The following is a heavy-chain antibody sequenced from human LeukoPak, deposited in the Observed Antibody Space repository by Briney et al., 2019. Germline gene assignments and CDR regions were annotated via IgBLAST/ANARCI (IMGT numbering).Heavy chain of an antibody. CDR1: GYSINSAYY. J-gene: IGHJ4*02. V-gene: IGHV4-38-2*01. CDR3: ARQGYHWNDNNLYYFDY. CDR2: MYHSGST. D-gene: IGHD1-20*01. Sequence: SETLSLTCAVSGYSINSAYYWGWIRQPPGKGLECTASMYHSGSTLYSPSLKSRISISIDTSKNQFSLKLRSVTAADTAICYCARQGYHWNDNNLYYFDYWGQGTLVTVSS.